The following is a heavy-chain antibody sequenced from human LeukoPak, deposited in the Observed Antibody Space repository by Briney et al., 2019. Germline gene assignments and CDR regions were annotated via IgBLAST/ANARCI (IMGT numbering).Heavy chain of an antibody. CDR3: ARLLGGDPYYMDV. CDR2: INHSGST. D-gene: IGHD3-3*01. CDR1: GGSFSGYY. J-gene: IGHJ6*03. V-gene: IGHV4-34*01. Sequence: SETLSLTCAVYGGSFSGYYWSWIRQPPGKGLEWIGEINHSGSTNYNPSLKSRVTISVDTSKNQFSLKLSSVTAADTAVYYCARLLGGDPYYMDVWGKGTTVTVSS.